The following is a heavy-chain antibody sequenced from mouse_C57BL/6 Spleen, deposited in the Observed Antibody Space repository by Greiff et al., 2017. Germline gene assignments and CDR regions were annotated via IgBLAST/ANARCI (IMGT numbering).Heavy chain of an antibody. CDR3: AKSSTVVAKAY. J-gene: IGHJ3*01. Sequence: VQRLESGPELVKPGASVKISCKASGYAFSSSWMNWVKQRPGKGLEWIGRIYPGDGDTNYNGKFKGKATLTVDKSSSTAYMPVSSLTSGDSAVYVCAKSSTVVAKAYWGQGTLVTVSA. V-gene: IGHV1-82*01. CDR1: GYAFSSSW. CDR2: IYPGDGDT. D-gene: IGHD1-1*01.